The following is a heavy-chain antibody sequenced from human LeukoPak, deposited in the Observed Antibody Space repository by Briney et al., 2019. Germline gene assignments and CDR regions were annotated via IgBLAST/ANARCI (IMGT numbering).Heavy chain of an antibody. Sequence: PSETLSLTCAVYGGPFSGYFWTWIRQPPGKGLEWIGEINHSGSTNYNPSLKSRVTISADTSKNQFSLKLSSVTAADTAVYYCARGLYGDYFLFDFWGQGTLVTVSS. V-gene: IGHV4-34*01. J-gene: IGHJ4*02. CDR3: ARGLYGDYFLFDF. CDR2: INHSGST. CDR1: GGPFSGYF. D-gene: IGHD4-17*01.